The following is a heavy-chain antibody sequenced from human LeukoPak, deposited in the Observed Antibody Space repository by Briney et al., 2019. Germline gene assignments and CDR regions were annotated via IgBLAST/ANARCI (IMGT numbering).Heavy chain of an antibody. D-gene: IGHD4-17*01. CDR2: ISWNSGSI. CDR1: GFTFSSYA. V-gene: IGHV3-9*01. Sequence: GGSLRLSCAASGFTFSSYAMSWVRQAPGKGLEWVSGISWNSGSIGYADSVKGRFTISRDNAKNSLYLQMNSLRAEDTALYYCAEASGDPYYYYYGMDVWGQGTTVTVSS. J-gene: IGHJ6*02. CDR3: AEASGDPYYYYYGMDV.